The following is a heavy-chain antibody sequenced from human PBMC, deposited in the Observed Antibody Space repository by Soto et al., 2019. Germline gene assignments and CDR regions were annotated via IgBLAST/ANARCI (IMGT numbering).Heavy chain of an antibody. CDR3: ARDGPLITMITFGGVIEEAFDY. CDR2: ISSSGSTI. CDR1: GFTFSDYY. Sequence: QVQLVESGGGLVKPGGSLRLSCAASGFTFSDYYMSWIRQAPGKGLEWVSYISSSGSTIYYADSVKGRFTISRDNAKNSLYLQMNSLRAEDTAVYYCARDGPLITMITFGGVIEEAFDYWGQGTLVTVSS. D-gene: IGHD3-16*02. J-gene: IGHJ4*02. V-gene: IGHV3-11*01.